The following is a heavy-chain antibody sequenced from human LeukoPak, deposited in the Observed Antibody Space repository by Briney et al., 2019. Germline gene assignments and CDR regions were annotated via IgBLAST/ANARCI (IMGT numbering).Heavy chain of an antibody. Sequence: PGGSLRLSCAASGFTFSSYSMNWVRQAPGKGLEWVSHISSSSSTIYYADSVKGRFTISRDNAKNSLYLQMNSLRAEDTAVYYCARDIGYCSSTSCTGLVYYGMDVWGQGTTVTVSS. CDR2: ISSSSSTI. CDR3: ARDIGYCSSTSCTGLVYYGMDV. CDR1: GFTFSSYS. D-gene: IGHD2-2*01. J-gene: IGHJ6*02. V-gene: IGHV3-48*01.